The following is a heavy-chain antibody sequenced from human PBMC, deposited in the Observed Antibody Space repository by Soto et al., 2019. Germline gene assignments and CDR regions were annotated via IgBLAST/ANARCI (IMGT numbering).Heavy chain of an antibody. CDR3: ARDRGRYYDFWSGYYSYYYYYGMDV. D-gene: IGHD3-3*01. CDR2: IWYDGSNK. V-gene: IGHV3-33*01. Sequence: GGSLRLSCAASGFTFSSYGMHWVRQAPGKGLEWVAVIWYDGSNKYYADSVKGRFTISRDNSKNTLYLQMNSLRAEDTAVYYCARDRGRYYDFWSGYYSYYYYYGMDVWGQGTTVTVSS. J-gene: IGHJ6*02. CDR1: GFTFSSYG.